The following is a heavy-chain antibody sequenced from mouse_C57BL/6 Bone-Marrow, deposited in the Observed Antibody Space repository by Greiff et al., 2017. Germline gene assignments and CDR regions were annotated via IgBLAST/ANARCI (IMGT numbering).Heavy chain of an antibody. CDR3: ARTQLGRFAY. Sequence: VQLQQSGAELVRPGASVKLSCKASGYTFTDYYIHWVKQRPGQGLEWIARIYPGSGNTYYTEKFKGKATLTAEKSSSTAYMQLSSLTSKDSAVYFGARTQLGRFAYWGQGTLVTVSA. CDR2: IYPGSGNT. V-gene: IGHV1-76*01. D-gene: IGHD4-1*02. J-gene: IGHJ3*01. CDR1: GYTFTDYY.